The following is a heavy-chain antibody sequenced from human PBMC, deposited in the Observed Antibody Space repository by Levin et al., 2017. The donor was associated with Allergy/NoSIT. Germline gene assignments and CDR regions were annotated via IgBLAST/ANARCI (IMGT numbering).Heavy chain of an antibody. J-gene: IGHJ3*02. CDR3: ATDPYDRDGGVYGAFDI. V-gene: IGHV3-7*04. Sequence: GGSLRLSCAASGFTFSSYWMTWVRQAPGKGLEWVANIKQDGSEKYYVDSVKGRFAISRDNAKNSLYLEVNSLRAEDTAVYYCATDPYDRDGGVYGAFDIWGQGTMVTVSS. CDR1: GFTFSSYW. D-gene: IGHD3-22*01. CDR2: IKQDGSEK.